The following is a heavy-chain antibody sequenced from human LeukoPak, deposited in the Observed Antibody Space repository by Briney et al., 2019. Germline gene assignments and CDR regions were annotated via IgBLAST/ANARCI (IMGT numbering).Heavy chain of an antibody. CDR3: ARHLSWGSPFDY. V-gene: IGHV4-59*08. D-gene: IGHD7-27*01. J-gene: IGHJ4*02. CDR2: ICYSGST. CDR1: GGSISSYY. Sequence: SETLSLTCTVSGGSISSYYWSWIRQPPGKGLEWIGYICYSGSTNYNPSLKSRVTISVDTSKNQFSLKLSSVTAADTAVYYYARHLSWGSPFDYWGQGTLVTVSS.